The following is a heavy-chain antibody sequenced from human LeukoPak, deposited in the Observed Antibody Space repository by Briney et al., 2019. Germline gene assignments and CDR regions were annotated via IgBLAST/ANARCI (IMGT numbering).Heavy chain of an antibody. CDR2: TYYRYKWYN. CDR3: ARDFGTTGWHTFDY. J-gene: IGHJ4*02. V-gene: IGHV6-1*01. CDR1: GDSVPSKNGA. D-gene: IGHD6-19*01. Sequence: SQTLSLTCVVSGDSVPSKNGAWNWIRQSPSRGLEWLGRTYYRYKWYNDYAESMEGRMTISQDTSKNQYSLHLNSVTPDGTAVYYCARDFGTTGWHTFDYWGQGTLVTVSS.